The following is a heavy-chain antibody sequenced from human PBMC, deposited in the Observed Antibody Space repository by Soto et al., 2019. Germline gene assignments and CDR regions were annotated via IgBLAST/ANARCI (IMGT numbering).Heavy chain of an antibody. Sequence: SETLSLTCAVYGAPFSGYYWTWIRQPPGKGLEWIGEINHTGSTKYNPSLKSRVTISLDTSKNQFSLSLRSVTAADTAVYYCARGREIFGAVTPFEYWGQGTQVTVSS. CDR1: GAPFSGYY. J-gene: IGHJ4*02. CDR3: ARGREIFGAVTPFEY. CDR2: INHTGST. V-gene: IGHV4-34*01. D-gene: IGHD3-3*01.